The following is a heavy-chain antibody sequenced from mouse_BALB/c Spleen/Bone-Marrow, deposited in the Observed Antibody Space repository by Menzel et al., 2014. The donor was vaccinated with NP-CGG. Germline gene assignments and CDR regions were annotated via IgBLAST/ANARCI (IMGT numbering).Heavy chain of an antibody. J-gene: IGHJ4*01. CDR3: ARGRPIYYGNLYAMDY. CDR1: GLTFSSFG. Sequence: EVHLVESGGGLVQPGGSRKLSCAASGLTFSSFGMHWVRQAPEKGLEWVAYISSGSSTIYYADTVKGRFTISRDNPKNTLFLQMTSLRSEDTAMYYCARGRPIYYGNLYAMDYWGQGTSVTVSS. D-gene: IGHD2-1*01. V-gene: IGHV5-17*02. CDR2: ISSGSSTI.